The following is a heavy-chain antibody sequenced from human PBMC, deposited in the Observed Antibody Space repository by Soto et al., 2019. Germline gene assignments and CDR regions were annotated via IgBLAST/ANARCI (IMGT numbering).Heavy chain of an antibody. D-gene: IGHD1-26*01. CDR3: GRGRSGQIVVFY. V-gene: IGHV1-2*02. CDR2: IGPESGAT. J-gene: IGHJ4*02. Sequence: ASVKVSCKASGYTFTGHYIHWVRQAPEQGPEWMGEIGPESGATRYAQRFQGRVTMTRDMSITTVYMELNNLSPDDTAGYYCGRGRSGQIVVFYWGQGTPVTVSS. CDR1: GYTFTGHY.